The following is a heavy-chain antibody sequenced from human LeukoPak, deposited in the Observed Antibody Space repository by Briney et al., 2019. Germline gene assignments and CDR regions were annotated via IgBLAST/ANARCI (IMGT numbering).Heavy chain of an antibody. Sequence: SETLSLTCTVSGGSISSSSYYWGWIRQPPGKGLEWIGSIYYSGSTNYNPSLKSRVTISVDTSKNQFSLKLSSVTAADTAVYYCARGTYYDYVWGSYRQYYFDYWGQGTLVTVSS. CDR2: IYYSGST. CDR1: GGSISSSSYY. V-gene: IGHV4-39*07. J-gene: IGHJ4*02. D-gene: IGHD3-16*02. CDR3: ARGTYYDYVWGSYRQYYFDY.